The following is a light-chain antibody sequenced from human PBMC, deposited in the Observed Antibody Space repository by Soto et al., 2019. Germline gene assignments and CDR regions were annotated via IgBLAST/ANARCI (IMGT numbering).Light chain of an antibody. V-gene: IGKV3-20*01. CDR3: QQYDSFIFT. CDR1: QSVTSSY. Sequence: EIVLTQSPGTLSLSPGERATLSCRASQSVTSSYLAWYQQKPGQAPRLFIYGASRRATGIPDRFSGGGSGTDFTLTISRLEPEDFAVYYCQQYDSFIFTFGPGTKVDIK. J-gene: IGKJ3*01. CDR2: GAS.